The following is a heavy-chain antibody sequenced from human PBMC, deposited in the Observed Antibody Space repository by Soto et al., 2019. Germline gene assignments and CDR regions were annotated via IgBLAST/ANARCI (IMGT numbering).Heavy chain of an antibody. Sequence: GASVKVSCKASGYTFTSYAMHWVRQAPGQRLEWMGWINAGNGNTKYSQKFQGRVTITRDTSASTAYMELSSLRSEDTAVYYCARDGTNYYDSSGYYYVLYWGQGTLVTVSS. CDR1: GYTFTSYA. CDR2: INAGNGNT. CDR3: ARDGTNYYDSSGYYYVLY. J-gene: IGHJ4*02. D-gene: IGHD3-22*01. V-gene: IGHV1-3*01.